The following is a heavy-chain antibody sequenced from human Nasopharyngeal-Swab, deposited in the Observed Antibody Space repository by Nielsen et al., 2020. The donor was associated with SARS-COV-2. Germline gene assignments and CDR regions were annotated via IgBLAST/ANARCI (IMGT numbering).Heavy chain of an antibody. Sequence: SETLSLTCTVSGGSISSYYWSWIRQPPGKGLEWIGYIYYSGSTNYNPSLKSRVTISVDTSKNQFSLKLSSVTAADTAVYYCAREGYCSSTSCYGRGWFDPWGQGTLVTVSS. CDR3: AREGYCSSTSCYGRGWFDP. V-gene: IGHV4-59*12. J-gene: IGHJ5*02. D-gene: IGHD2-2*01. CDR2: IYYSGST. CDR1: GGSISSYY.